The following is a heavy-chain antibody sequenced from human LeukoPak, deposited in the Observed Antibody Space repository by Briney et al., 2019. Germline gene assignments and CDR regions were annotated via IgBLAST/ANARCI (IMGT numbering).Heavy chain of an antibody. V-gene: IGHV3-7*03. CDR3: ARAPSKGSSAPRGYYYYYYGMDV. Sequence: PGGSLRLSCEGSAFIFSGHWMNWVRQTPGKGLEWVASIKEDGSERQYVDSVKGRFSISRDNTKGSLFLQLNSLRAEDTAVYYCARAPSKGSSAPRGYYYYYYGMDVWGQGTTVTVSS. J-gene: IGHJ6*02. CDR1: AFIFSGHW. CDR2: IKEDGSER. D-gene: IGHD6-19*01.